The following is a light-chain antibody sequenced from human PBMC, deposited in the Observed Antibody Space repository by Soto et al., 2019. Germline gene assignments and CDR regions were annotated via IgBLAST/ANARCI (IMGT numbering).Light chain of an antibody. CDR2: EVS. CDR1: SSDVGGYNY. CDR3: SSYTSSSTQV. Sequence: QSALTQPASVSGSPGQSITISCTGTSSDVGGYNYVSWYQQHPGKAPKLMIYEVSNRPSGVSNRFSGSKSGNTASLTICGLQAEDEAEYYCSSYTSSSTQVFGTGTKVTVL. J-gene: IGLJ1*01. V-gene: IGLV2-14*01.